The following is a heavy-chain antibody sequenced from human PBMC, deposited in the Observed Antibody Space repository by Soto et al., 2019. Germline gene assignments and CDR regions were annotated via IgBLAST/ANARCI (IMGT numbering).Heavy chain of an antibody. CDR1: GGSISSYY. Sequence: SETLSLTCTVSGGSISSYYWSWIRQPPGKGLEWIGYIYYSGSTNYNPSLKSRVTISVDTSKNQFSLKLSSVTAADTAVYYCAQGGDGYNFLNYYYGMDVWGQGTTVT. J-gene: IGHJ6*02. CDR2: IYYSGST. D-gene: IGHD5-12*01. CDR3: AQGGDGYNFLNYYYGMDV. V-gene: IGHV4-59*01.